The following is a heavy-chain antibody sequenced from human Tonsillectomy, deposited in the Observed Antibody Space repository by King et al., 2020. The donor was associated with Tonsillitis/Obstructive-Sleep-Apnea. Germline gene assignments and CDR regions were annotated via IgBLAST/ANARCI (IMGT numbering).Heavy chain of an antibody. Sequence: VQLVESGGGLVQPGGSLRLSCAASGFTFSSYEMKWVRQAPGKGLEWVSYISSSGSTIYYADSVKGRFTISRDNAKNSLYLQMNSLRAEDTAVYYCARDPLSNYDSSGYYYWYYFDYWGQGTLVTVSS. CDR3: ARDPLSNYDSSGYYYWYYFDY. J-gene: IGHJ4*02. V-gene: IGHV3-48*03. CDR1: GFTFSSYE. CDR2: ISSSGSTI. D-gene: IGHD3-22*01.